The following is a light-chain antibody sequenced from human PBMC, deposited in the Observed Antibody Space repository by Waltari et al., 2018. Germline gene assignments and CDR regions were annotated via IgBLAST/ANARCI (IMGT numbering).Light chain of an antibody. Sequence: QSALTQPASVSGSPGQSIPISCTGTSSDVGNYHRVSWYQKNPGKAPQLIIYEINMRPSGISNRFSGSKSGNTASLTISGLQAEDEADYYCCSYVTGGTLVFGGGTRLTVL. CDR1: SSDVGNYHR. V-gene: IGLV2-23*02. CDR2: EIN. J-gene: IGLJ2*01. CDR3: CSYVTGGTLV.